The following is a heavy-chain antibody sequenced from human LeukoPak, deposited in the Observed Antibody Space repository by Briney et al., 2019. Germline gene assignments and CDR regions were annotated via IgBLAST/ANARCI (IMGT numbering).Heavy chain of an antibody. CDR1: GLTFSNLK. CDR3: ARDNTYMFDY. V-gene: IGHV3-74*01. D-gene: IGHD2-2*02. CDR2: INTDGRTT. J-gene: IGHJ4*02. Sequence: GGSLRLSCAVSGLTFSNLKMNWDRQAPGKGLVWVAHINTDGRTTTYADSVKGRFTVARDNAKNTLYLEMNRLRAEDTAVYYCARDNTYMFDYWGQGTQVTVSS.